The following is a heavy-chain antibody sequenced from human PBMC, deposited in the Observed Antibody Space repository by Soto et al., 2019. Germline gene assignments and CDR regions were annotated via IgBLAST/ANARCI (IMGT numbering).Heavy chain of an antibody. J-gene: IGHJ6*03. V-gene: IGHV3-23*01. CDR1: GFTFSSYA. D-gene: IGHD3-10*01. CDR2: IRGSGDDNT. CDR3: AKDGVAVSMSRGRYYYMDV. Sequence: EVQLLESGGGLVQPGGSLRLSCAASGFTFSSYAINWVRQAPGKGLEWVAAIRGSGDDNTYYAESVKGRFTISRDNSKNTLYLQMNSLRAEDTAVYYCAKDGVAVSMSRGRYYYMDVWGKGTTVTVSS.